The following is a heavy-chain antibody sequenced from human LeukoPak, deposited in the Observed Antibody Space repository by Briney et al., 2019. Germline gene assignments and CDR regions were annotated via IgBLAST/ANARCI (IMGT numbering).Heavy chain of an antibody. CDR2: MHYIGSS. Sequence: SETLSLTCTVSGGSVSSHTYYWGWIRQPPGKGLEWIGSMHYIGSSYYNPSLKSRVTISVDTSKNQFSLKLSSVTAADTAVYYCARQTGQYYYDSSGYYYPWGQGTLVTVSS. CDR1: GGSVSSHTYY. V-gene: IGHV4-39*07. D-gene: IGHD3-22*01. J-gene: IGHJ5*02. CDR3: ARQTGQYYYDSSGYYYP.